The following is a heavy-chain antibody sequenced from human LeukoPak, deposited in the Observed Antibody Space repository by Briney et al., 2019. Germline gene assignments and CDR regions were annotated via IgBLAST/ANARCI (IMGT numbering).Heavy chain of an antibody. V-gene: IGHV3-21*01. CDR3: ASDGSSYDILTGYDY. Sequence: PGGSLRLSCAASGFTFSSYSMSWVRQAPGKGLEWVSSISSSSSYIYYADSVKGRFTISRDNAKNSLYLQMNSLRAEDTAVYYCASDGSSYDILTGYDYWGQGTLVTVSS. CDR2: ISSSSSYI. D-gene: IGHD3-9*01. CDR1: GFTFSSYS. J-gene: IGHJ4*02.